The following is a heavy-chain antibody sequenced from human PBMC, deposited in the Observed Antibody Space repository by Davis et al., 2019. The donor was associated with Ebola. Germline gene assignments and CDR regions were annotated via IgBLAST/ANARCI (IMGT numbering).Heavy chain of an antibody. CDR1: GFTFSSYG. CDR3: AKHRGDNYYYYSMDV. D-gene: IGHD2-21*01. Sequence: GESLKISCAASGFTFSSYGMHWVRQAPGKGLEWVAVISYDGSNKYYADSVKGRFTISRDNSKNTLYLQMNSLRAEDTAIYYCAKHRGDNYYYYSMDVWGQGTTVTVSS. V-gene: IGHV3-30*18. CDR2: ISYDGSNK. J-gene: IGHJ6*02.